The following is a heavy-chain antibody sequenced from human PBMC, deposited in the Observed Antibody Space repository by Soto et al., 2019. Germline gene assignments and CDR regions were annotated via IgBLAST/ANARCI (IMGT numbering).Heavy chain of an antibody. CDR3: TTESNVAVDIVATIGYYYYYGMDV. CDR2: IKSKTDGGTT. V-gene: IGHV3-15*01. Sequence: PGGSLRLSCAASGFTFSNAWMSWVRQAPGKGLEWVGRIKSKTDGGTTDYAAPVKGRFTISRDDSKNTLYLQMNSLKTEDTAVYYCTTESNVAVDIVATIGYYYYYGMDVWGQGTTVTVS. CDR1: GFTFSNAW. D-gene: IGHD5-12*01. J-gene: IGHJ6*01.